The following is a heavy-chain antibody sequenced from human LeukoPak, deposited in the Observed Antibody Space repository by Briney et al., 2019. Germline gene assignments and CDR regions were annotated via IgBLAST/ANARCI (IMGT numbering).Heavy chain of an antibody. CDR2: ISYNGQRI. D-gene: IGHD3-9*01. V-gene: IGHV3-48*04. J-gene: IGHJ3*02. Sequence: GGSLRLSCAASGFTFSSYSMNWVRQAPGKGLEWLSYISYNGQRIFYADSVKGRFTISRDNAKNSLYLQMNSLRAEDTAVYYCARDNFDWPLWGAFDIWGQGTMVTVSS. CDR1: GFTFSSYS. CDR3: ARDNFDWPLWGAFDI.